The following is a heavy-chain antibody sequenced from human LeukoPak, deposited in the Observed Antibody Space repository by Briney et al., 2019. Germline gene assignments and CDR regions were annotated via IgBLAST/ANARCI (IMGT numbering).Heavy chain of an antibody. Sequence: GGSLRLSCAASGFTFSSYWMSWVRQAPGKGLEWVANIKQDESEKYYVDSVKGRFTISRDNAKNSLYLQMNSLRVEDTAVYYCARDYCGSSSACIRYSDYWGQGTLVTVSS. J-gene: IGHJ4*02. CDR1: GFTFSSYW. CDR2: IKQDESEK. V-gene: IGHV3-7*01. CDR3: ARDYCGSSSACIRYSDY. D-gene: IGHD6-19*01.